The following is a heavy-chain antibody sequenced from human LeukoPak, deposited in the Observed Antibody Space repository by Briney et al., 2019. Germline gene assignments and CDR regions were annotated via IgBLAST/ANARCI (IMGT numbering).Heavy chain of an antibody. CDR3: ARRDSSWYQGGYYYYYMDV. Sequence: SETLSLTCTVSGGSISSYYWSWIRQPPGKGLEWIGYIYYSGGTNYNPSLKSRVTLSVATSNNQFSLKLRSVTAAATAVYYCARRDSSWYQGGYYYYYMDVWGKGTTVTVSS. D-gene: IGHD6-13*01. V-gene: IGHV4-59*08. CDR1: GGSISSYY. CDR2: IYYSGGT. J-gene: IGHJ6*03.